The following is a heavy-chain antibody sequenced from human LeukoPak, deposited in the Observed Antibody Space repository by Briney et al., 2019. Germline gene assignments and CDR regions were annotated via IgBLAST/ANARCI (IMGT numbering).Heavy chain of an antibody. J-gene: IGHJ4*02. D-gene: IGHD3-22*01. Sequence: KPSETLSLTCAVYGGSFSGYYWSWIRQPPGKGLEWIGEINHSGSTNYNPSLKSRVTISVDTPKNQFPLKLSSVTAADTAVYYCARGWYYDSSGYSSFDYWGQGTLVTVSS. V-gene: IGHV4-34*01. CDR2: INHSGST. CDR1: GGSFSGYY. CDR3: ARGWYYDSSGYSSFDY.